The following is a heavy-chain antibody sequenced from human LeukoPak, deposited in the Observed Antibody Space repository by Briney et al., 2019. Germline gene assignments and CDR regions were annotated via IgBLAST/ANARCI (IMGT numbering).Heavy chain of an antibody. CDR3: ASELRWQPH. D-gene: IGHD4-23*01. Sequence: ASVKVSCKASGYTFTSYDINWVRQATGQGLEWMGWMNPNSGNTGYAQRFQGRIIMTSDTSISTAYLELSSLRSEDTAVYYCASELRWQPHWGQGTPVTVSS. CDR1: GYTFTSYD. J-gene: IGHJ4*02. CDR2: MNPNSGNT. V-gene: IGHV1-8*01.